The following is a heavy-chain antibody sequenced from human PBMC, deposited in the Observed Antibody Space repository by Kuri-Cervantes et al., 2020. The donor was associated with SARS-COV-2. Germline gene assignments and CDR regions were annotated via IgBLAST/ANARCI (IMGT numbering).Heavy chain of an antibody. V-gene: IGHV3-23*01. Sequence: GESLKISCAASGFTFSSYAMSWVRQAPGKGLEWVSAISGSGGSTYYADSVKGRFTISRDNSKNTLYLQMSSLRAEDTAVYYCAKLGGGDYDFWSGYSDYYYGMDVWGQGTTVTVSS. CDR1: GFTFSSYA. J-gene: IGHJ6*02. D-gene: IGHD3-3*01. CDR3: AKLGGGDYDFWSGYSDYYYGMDV. CDR2: ISGSGGST.